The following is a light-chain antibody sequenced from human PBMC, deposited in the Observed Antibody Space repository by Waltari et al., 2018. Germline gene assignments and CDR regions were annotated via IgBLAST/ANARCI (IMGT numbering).Light chain of an antibody. CDR3: CSYAGSSTWV. CDR1: SSDDGSYNL. Sequence: QSALTQPASVSGSPGQSITISCTGTSSDDGSYNLVSWYQQHPGKAPQLMIYEGSKRPSGVSNRFSGSKSGNTASLTISGLQAEDEADYYCCSYAGSSTWVFGGGTKLTVL. J-gene: IGLJ3*02. CDR2: EGS. V-gene: IGLV2-23*01.